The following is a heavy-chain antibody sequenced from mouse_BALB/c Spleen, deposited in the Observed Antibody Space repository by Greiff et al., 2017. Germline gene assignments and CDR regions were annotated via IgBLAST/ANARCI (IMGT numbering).Heavy chain of an antibody. CDR2: ISDGGSYT. V-gene: IGHV5-4*02. CDR1: GFTFSDYY. J-gene: IGHJ4*01. CDR3: ASAYDYDAMDY. Sequence: EVQGVESGGGLVKPGGSLKLSCAASGFTFSDYYMYWVRQTPEKRLEWVATISDGGSYTYYPDSVKGRFTISRDNAKNNLYLQMSSLKSEDTAMYYCASAYDYDAMDYWGQGTSVTVSS.